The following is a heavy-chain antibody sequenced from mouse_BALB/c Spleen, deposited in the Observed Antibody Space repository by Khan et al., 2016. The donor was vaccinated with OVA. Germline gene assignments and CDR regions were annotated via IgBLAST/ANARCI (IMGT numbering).Heavy chain of an antibody. D-gene: IGHD2-14*01. CDR1: GYTFTSYT. V-gene: IGHV1-4*01. J-gene: IGHJ3*01. CDR3: VREGAYYRSDGWFAY. CDR2: INPSNYYT. Sequence: QVQLKQSGAELARPGASVKMSCKASGYTFTSYTIHWVRQRPGQAPEWVGHINPSNYYTNYNQNFKDQATLIVDKSSNTAYMQLTSLTSEDSAVYYWVREGAYYRSDGWFAYWGQGTLVTVSA.